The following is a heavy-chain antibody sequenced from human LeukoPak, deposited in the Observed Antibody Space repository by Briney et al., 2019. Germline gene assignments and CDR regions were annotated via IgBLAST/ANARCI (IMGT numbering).Heavy chain of an antibody. V-gene: IGHV4-38-2*02. D-gene: IGHD2-8*01. CDR1: GYSISSGYH. Sequence: SETLSLTSSVSGYSISSGYHWGWIRQSPGKGLEWIGSIYHSGSIYFNPSLKSRVTISVDTSKNQFSLKLSSVTAADTAVYYCARDPNMYGRSYFDYWGQGTLVTVSS. J-gene: IGHJ4*02. CDR3: ARDPNMYGRSYFDY. CDR2: IYHSGSI.